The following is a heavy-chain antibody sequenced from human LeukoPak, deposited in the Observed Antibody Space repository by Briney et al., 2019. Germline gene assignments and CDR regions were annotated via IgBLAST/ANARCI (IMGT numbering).Heavy chain of an antibody. V-gene: IGHV4-39*01. CDR3: RVVCSSTSCYVDNWFDP. CDR2: NYYSGAT. Sequence: KPAETLSLTCTVSGGSISSSSYYWGWIRQPPGKGLEWIGSNYYSGATYYNPSLKSRVTISVDTSKSQFSLKLNSVTAADTAVYYCRVVCSSTSCYVDNWFDPWGQGTLVTASS. D-gene: IGHD2-2*01. J-gene: IGHJ5*02. CDR1: GGSISSSSYY.